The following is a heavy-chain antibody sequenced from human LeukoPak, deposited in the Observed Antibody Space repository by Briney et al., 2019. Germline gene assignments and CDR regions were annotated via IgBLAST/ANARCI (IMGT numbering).Heavy chain of an antibody. V-gene: IGHV3-23*01. CDR1: GYTFSSYA. Sequence: GGSVRLPCAASGYTFSSYAMSWVRQAPGKGLDWVSANSGRGGSTYYADCVEGRFTISRDNPRNTLYMEMNSLREEDTAVYYCAIMHGYYDGSGYWVQWGQGTLVTVSS. CDR2: NSGRGGST. D-gene: IGHD3-22*01. J-gene: IGHJ4*02. CDR3: AIMHGYYDGSGYWVQ.